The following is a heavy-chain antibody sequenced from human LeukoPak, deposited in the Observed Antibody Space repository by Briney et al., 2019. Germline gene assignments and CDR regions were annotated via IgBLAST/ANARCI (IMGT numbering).Heavy chain of an antibody. D-gene: IGHD3-10*01. J-gene: IGHJ4*02. V-gene: IGHV3-23*01. Sequence: GGSLRLSCAASGFTFSSYAMSWVRQAPGKGLEWVAAISGSGGGTYYADSVNGRFTISRDNAKNTLYLQMNSLRAEATAVYYCAKDFRSYGSGSSFVGPDSFFDYWGQGTLVTVSS. CDR1: GFTFSSYA. CDR2: ISGSGGGT. CDR3: AKDFRSYGSGSSFVGPDSFFDY.